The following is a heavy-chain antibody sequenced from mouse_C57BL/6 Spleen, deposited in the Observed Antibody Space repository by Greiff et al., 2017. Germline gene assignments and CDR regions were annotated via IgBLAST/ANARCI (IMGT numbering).Heavy chain of an antibody. V-gene: IGHV3-6*01. CDR3: ASPITTVVGGFDV. J-gene: IGHJ1*03. CDR2: ISYDGSN. Sequence: EVKLVESGPGLVKPSQSLSLTCSVTGYSITSGYYWNWIRQFPGNKLEWMGYISYDGSNNYNPSLKNRISITRDTSKNQFFLKLNSVTTEDTATYYCASPITTVVGGFDVWGTGTTVTVSS. D-gene: IGHD1-1*01. CDR1: GYSITSGYY.